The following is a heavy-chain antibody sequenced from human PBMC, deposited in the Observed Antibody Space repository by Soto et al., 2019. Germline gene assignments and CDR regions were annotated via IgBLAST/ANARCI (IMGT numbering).Heavy chain of an antibody. Sequence: QLQLQESGPGLVKPSETLSLTCTVSGGSISSSSYYWGWIRQPPGKGLEWIGSIYYRGSTYYNPSLKSQVTISVDTSKNQFSLKLSSVTAADTAVYYCARRGTYYYGSGSSLGDYWGQGTLVTVSS. CDR1: GGSISSSSYY. J-gene: IGHJ4*02. CDR2: IYYRGST. CDR3: ARRGTYYYGSGSSLGDY. V-gene: IGHV4-39*01. D-gene: IGHD3-10*01.